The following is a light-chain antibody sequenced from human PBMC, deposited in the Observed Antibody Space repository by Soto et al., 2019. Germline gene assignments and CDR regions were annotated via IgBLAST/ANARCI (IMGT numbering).Light chain of an antibody. CDR2: GNN. Sequence: QSVLTQPPSVSGAPGQRVTISCTGSNSNIGAGFAVHWYQQLPGTAPKLLIHGNNNRPSGVPDRFSGSKSDTSASLAITGLQADDEADYYCHSYDIRLNCYVFGTGTKVTVL. CDR1: NSNIGAGFA. CDR3: HSYDIRLNCYV. J-gene: IGLJ1*01. V-gene: IGLV1-40*01.